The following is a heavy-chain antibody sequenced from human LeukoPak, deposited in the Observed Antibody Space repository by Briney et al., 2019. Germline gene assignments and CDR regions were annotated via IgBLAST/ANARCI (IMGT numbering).Heavy chain of an antibody. CDR3: AAEDDFLTGYYDFDY. J-gene: IGHJ4*02. V-gene: IGHV1-58*01. CDR2: IVIANDNT. Sequence: ASLKVSCKASGFTFARSAVQWVRQARGQRPEWIGWIVIANDNTNYAQKFQERLTITRDMSTSTAYMELSSLRSEDTAVYYCAAEDDFLTGYYDFDYWGQGTVVTVSS. CDR1: GFTFARSA. D-gene: IGHD3-9*01.